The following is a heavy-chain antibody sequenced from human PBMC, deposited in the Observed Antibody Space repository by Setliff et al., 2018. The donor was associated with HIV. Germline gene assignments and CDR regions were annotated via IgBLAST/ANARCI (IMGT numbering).Heavy chain of an antibody. Sequence: PGGSLRLSCVGSGFNFKNYNMNWVRQAPGKGLEWVSSISYDSRFIYHADSMKGRFTISRDNAKKLVYLQMNSLRAENTAIYYCARDRASSGYYARFDHWGQGTLVTVSS. D-gene: IGHD3-22*01. CDR1: GFNFKNYN. CDR3: ARDRASSGYYARFDH. V-gene: IGHV3-21*01. J-gene: IGHJ4*02. CDR2: ISYDSRFI.